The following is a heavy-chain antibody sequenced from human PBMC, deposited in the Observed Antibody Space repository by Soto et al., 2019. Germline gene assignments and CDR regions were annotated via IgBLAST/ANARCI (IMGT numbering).Heavy chain of an antibody. CDR2: ISGSGGST. V-gene: IGHV3-23*01. Sequence: PGGSLRLSCAASGFTFSSYAMSWVRQAPGKGLEWVSAISGSGGSTYYADSVKGRFTISRDNSKNTLYLQMNSLRAEDTALYYCAKDRLVPAALEAFDYWGQGTLVTVSS. CDR1: GFTFSSYA. J-gene: IGHJ4*02. CDR3: AKDRLVPAALEAFDY. D-gene: IGHD2-2*01.